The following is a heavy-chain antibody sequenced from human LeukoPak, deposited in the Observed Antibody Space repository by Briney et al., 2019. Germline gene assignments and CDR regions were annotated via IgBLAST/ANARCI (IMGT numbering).Heavy chain of an antibody. CDR1: GCTFSSYN. J-gene: IGHJ4*02. V-gene: IGHV3-48*01. D-gene: IGHD4-17*01. CDR2: ISSSSSTI. CDR3: ARENYADLFDY. Sequence: GGSLRLSCAASGCTFSSYNMNWVRQAPGKGLECIAYISSSSSTIYYADSVKGRFTISRDNAKNSVFLQMNSLRAEDTAVYYCARENYADLFDYWGQGTLVTVSS.